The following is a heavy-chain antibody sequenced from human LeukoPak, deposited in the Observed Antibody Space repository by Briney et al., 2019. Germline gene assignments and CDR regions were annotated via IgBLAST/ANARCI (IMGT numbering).Heavy chain of an antibody. J-gene: IGHJ4*02. D-gene: IGHD3-10*01. CDR3: ARGIDYYGSGNDY. V-gene: IGHV4-4*07. Sequence: SETLSLTCTVSGGPITSYYWSWIRQPAGKGLEWIGRIHTSGSTNYNPSLKSRVTMSVDASKSQFSLKLSSVTAADTAVYYCARGIDYYGSGNDYWGQGTLVTVSS. CDR1: GGPITSYY. CDR2: IHTSGST.